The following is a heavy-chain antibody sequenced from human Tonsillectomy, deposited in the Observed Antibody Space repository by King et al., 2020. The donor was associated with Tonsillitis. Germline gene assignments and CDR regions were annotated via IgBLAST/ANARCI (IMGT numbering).Heavy chain of an antibody. J-gene: IGHJ2*01. D-gene: IGHD6-25*01. V-gene: IGHV3-74*01. CDR3: ARVPAAGYFDL. Sequence: VQLVESGGGLVQPGGSLRLSCAASGFTFSNYWMHWVRQSPLKGLVWVSRISSDGSSTNSADSVKGRFTISRDNAKNTLYLQMNSLRAEDTAVYYCARVPAAGYFDLWGRGTLVTVSS. CDR1: GFTFSNYW. CDR2: ISSDGSST.